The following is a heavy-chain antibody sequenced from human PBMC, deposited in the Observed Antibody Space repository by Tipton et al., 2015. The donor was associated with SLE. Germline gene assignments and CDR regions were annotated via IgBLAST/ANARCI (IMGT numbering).Heavy chain of an antibody. J-gene: IGHJ6*03. D-gene: IGHD3-3*01. CDR1: GDSISSKY. CDR3: ARGTRFLEWLLPFYMDV. Sequence: TLSLTCTISGDSISSKYWSWIRQPPGKGLEWVGFIYYSGATTTNYNPSLERRLTISIDTSRNQFSLELRSVTAADTAVYYCARGTRFLEWLLPFYMDVWGKGTTVTVSS. V-gene: IGHV4-59*08. CDR2: IYYSGATTT.